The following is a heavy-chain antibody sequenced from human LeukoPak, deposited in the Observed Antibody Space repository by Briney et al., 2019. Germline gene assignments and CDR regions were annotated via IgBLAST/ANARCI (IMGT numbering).Heavy chain of an antibody. D-gene: IGHD3-3*01. J-gene: IGHJ3*02. CDR1: GFTFSRYA. CDR3: ARDAAWSGYYDAFDI. Sequence: GGSLRLSCTASGFTFSRYAMNWVRQAPGKGLEWVSYISTSISTIYYADSVKGRFTISRDNAKNSLYLQMNSLRAEDTAVYYCARDAAWSGYYDAFDIWGQRTMVTVSS. CDR2: ISTSISTI. V-gene: IGHV3-48*01.